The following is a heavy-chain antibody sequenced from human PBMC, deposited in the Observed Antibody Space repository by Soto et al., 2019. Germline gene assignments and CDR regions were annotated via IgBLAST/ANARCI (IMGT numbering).Heavy chain of an antibody. CDR3: ARGWFGPDV. Sequence: EVQLVESGGGLVQPGGSLRLSCAASEFTFSGRSVHWVRQAPGKGLGWVSGIDKVGTDSTYADSVKARFTSSRDNAKNPVYLQMNSLRVEDTAVYYCARGWFGPDVWGKGTTVTVSS. V-gene: IGHV3-74*01. CDR2: IDKVGTDS. J-gene: IGHJ6*03. D-gene: IGHD3-10*01. CDR1: EFTFSGRS.